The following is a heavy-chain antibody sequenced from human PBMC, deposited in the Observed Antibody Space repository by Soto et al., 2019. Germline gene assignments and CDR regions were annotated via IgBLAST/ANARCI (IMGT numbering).Heavy chain of an antibody. CDR1: GFTFSSYG. V-gene: IGHV3-33*01. CDR2: IWYDGSNK. Sequence: QVQLVESGGGVVQPGRSLRLSCAASGFTFSSYGMHWVRQAPGKGLEWVAVIWYDGSNKYYADSVKGRFTISRDNSKNTLYLQMNSLRAEDTAVYYCARPLRAAGIAVADNTDAFDIWGQGTMVTVSS. D-gene: IGHD6-19*01. CDR3: ARPLRAAGIAVADNTDAFDI. J-gene: IGHJ3*02.